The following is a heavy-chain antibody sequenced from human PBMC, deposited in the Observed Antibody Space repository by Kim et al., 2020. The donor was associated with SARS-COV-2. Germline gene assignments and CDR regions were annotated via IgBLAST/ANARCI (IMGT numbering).Heavy chain of an antibody. CDR3: ARRAGLTYYDILTGYSQGEYFQH. CDR1: GGSISSSSYY. D-gene: IGHD3-9*01. V-gene: IGHV4-39*01. Sequence: SETLSLTCTVSGGSISSSSYYWGWIRQPPGKGLEWIGSIYYSGSTYYNPFLKRRATISVDTSKNQFSLKLSSVTAADTAVYYCARRAGLTYYDILTGYSQGEYFQHWGQGTLVTVSS. CDR2: IYYSGST. J-gene: IGHJ1*01.